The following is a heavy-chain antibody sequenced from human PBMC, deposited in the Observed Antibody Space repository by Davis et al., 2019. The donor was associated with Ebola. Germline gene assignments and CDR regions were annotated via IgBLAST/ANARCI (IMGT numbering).Heavy chain of an antibody. Sequence: ASVTVSCKASGYTFTGYYMHWVRQAPGQGLEWMGWINPNSGGTNYAQKFQGWVTMTRDTSISTAYMELSRLRSDDTAVYYCARGRATVLLWFRELSDDAFDIWGQGTMVTVSS. CDR2: INPNSGGT. D-gene: IGHD3-10*01. V-gene: IGHV1-2*04. CDR1: GYTFTGYY. J-gene: IGHJ3*02. CDR3: ARGRATVLLWFRELSDDAFDI.